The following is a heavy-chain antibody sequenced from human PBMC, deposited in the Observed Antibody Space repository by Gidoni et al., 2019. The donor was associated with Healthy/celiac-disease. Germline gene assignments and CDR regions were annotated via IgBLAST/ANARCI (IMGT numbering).Heavy chain of an antibody. D-gene: IGHD1-26*01. J-gene: IGHJ5*02. CDR3: AKDNGEWELLGWFDP. V-gene: IGHV3-30*18. CDR1: GFTFSSYG. Sequence: QVQLVESGGGVVQPGRSLRLSCSASGFTFSSYGMHWVRQAPGKGLEWVAVISYDGSNKYYADSVKGRFTISRDNSKNTLYLQMNSLRAEDTAVYYCAKDNGEWELLGWFDPWGQGTLVTVSS. CDR2: ISYDGSNK.